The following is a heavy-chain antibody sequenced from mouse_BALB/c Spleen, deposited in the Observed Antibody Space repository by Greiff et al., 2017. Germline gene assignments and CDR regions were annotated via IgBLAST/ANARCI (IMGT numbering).Heavy chain of an antibody. D-gene: IGHD1-2*01. J-gene: IGHJ4*01. V-gene: IGHV5-17*02. CDR3: ARSGLILHYYGYVRYAMDY. Sequence: EVKLMESGGGLVQPGGSRKLSCAASGFTFSSFGMHWVRQAPEKGLEWVAYISSGSSTIYYADTVKGRFTISRDNPKNTLFLQMTSLRSEDTAMYYCARSGLILHYYGYVRYAMDYWGQGTSVTVSS. CDR2: ISSGSSTI. CDR1: GFTFSSFG.